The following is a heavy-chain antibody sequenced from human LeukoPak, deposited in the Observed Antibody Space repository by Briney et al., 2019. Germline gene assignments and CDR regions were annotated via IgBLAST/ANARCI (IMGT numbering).Heavy chain of an antibody. V-gene: IGHV5-51*01. CDR3: ARYSAAGQNHGLDY. J-gene: IGHJ4*02. D-gene: IGHD6-13*01. CDR1: GCGFTSYW. Sequence: GASLQISCKGAGCGFTSYWIGWVRRMPGKGVEERGIIYPGDSDTRYSPSFQGQVTISADKSISTAYLQWSSLKASDTAMYYCARYSAAGQNHGLDYWGQGTLVTVSS. CDR2: IYPGDSDT.